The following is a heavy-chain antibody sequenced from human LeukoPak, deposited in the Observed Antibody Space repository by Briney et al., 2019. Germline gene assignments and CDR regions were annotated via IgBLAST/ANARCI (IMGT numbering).Heavy chain of an antibody. D-gene: IGHD1-26*01. J-gene: IGHJ4*02. CDR3: ARGGGGSYYVDY. CDR2: ISAYNGDT. Sequence: VASVKVSCKASGYTFINYGISWVRQAPGQGLEWMGWISAYNGDTNYVQKLQGRVTMTTDTSTNTAYMELRSLRSDDTAVYYCARGGGGSYYVDYWGRGTLVTVSS. CDR1: GYTFINYG. V-gene: IGHV1-18*01.